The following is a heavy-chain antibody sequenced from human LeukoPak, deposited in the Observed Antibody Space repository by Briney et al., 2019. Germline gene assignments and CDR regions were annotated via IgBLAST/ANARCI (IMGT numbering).Heavy chain of an antibody. CDR1: GYTFTSYG. CDR2: ISAYNGNT. Sequence: ASVKVSCKASGYTFTSYGISWVRLAPGQGLEWMGWISAYNGNTNYAQKLQGRVTMTTDTSTSTAYMELRSLRSDDTAVYYCARSGIAAAGGHYNWFDPWGQGTLVTVSS. V-gene: IGHV1-18*01. D-gene: IGHD6-13*01. J-gene: IGHJ5*02. CDR3: ARSGIAAAGGHYNWFDP.